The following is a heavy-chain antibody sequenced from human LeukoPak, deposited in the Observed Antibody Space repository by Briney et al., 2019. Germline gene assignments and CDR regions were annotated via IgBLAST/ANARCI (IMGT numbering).Heavy chain of an antibody. CDR2: ISYDGSTK. V-gene: IGHV3-30*03. Sequence: GGSLRLSCTASGFTFSTYGMHWVRQAPGKGLEWVTLISYDGSTKYYSDSVKGRFTLSRDNSENTLYLQMNGLRAEDTAVYYCARYCSGGSCSPYNWFDPWGQGTLVTVSS. D-gene: IGHD2-15*01. J-gene: IGHJ5*02. CDR1: GFTFSTYG. CDR3: ARYCSGGSCSPYNWFDP.